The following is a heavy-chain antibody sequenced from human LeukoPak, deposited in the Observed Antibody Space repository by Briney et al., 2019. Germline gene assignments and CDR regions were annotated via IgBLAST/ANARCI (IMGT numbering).Heavy chain of an antibody. CDR2: IYYSGST. CDR1: GYSISSGYY. V-gene: IGHV4-38-2*02. Sequence: SETLSLTCTVSGYSISSGYYWGWIRQPPGKGLEWIGYIYYSGSTNYNPSLKSRVTISVDTSKNQFSLKLSSVTAADTAVYYCARDGGDYVDAFDIWGQGTMVTVSS. J-gene: IGHJ3*02. D-gene: IGHD4-17*01. CDR3: ARDGGDYVDAFDI.